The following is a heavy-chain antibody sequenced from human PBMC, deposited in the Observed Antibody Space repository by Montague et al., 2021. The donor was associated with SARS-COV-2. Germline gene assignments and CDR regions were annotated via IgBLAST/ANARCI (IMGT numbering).Heavy chain of an antibody. V-gene: IGHV2-70*01. J-gene: IGHJ4*02. CDR3: ARTFYDIWTGYSNWLFDY. Sequence: PALVKPTQTLTLTCTFSGFSLSTSGMCVSWIRQPPGKALEWLALIYWDDDKYYSPSLKTRLTISKDTSKNQVVLTMTNMDPVDTATYYCARTFYDIWTGYSNWLFDYWGQGTLVTVSS. D-gene: IGHD3-9*01. CDR1: GFSLSTSGMC. CDR2: IYWDDDK.